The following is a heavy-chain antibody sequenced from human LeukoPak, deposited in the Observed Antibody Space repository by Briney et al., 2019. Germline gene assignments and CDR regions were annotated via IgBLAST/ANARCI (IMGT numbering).Heavy chain of an antibody. Sequence: GGSLRLSCAASGFTFSSYAMSWVRQAPGKGLEWVSAISGSGGSTYYADSVKGRFTISRDNSKNTLHLQMNSLRAEDTAVYYCAKGPSSGWWDYYYGMDVWGKGTTVTVSS. CDR2: ISGSGGST. V-gene: IGHV3-23*01. J-gene: IGHJ6*04. CDR1: GFTFSSYA. D-gene: IGHD6-19*01. CDR3: AKGPSSGWWDYYYGMDV.